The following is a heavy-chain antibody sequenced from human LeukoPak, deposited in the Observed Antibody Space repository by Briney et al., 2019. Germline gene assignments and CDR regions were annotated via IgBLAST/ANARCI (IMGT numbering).Heavy chain of an antibody. D-gene: IGHD2-15*01. CDR1: GFTFSSYA. J-gene: IGHJ4*02. V-gene: IGHV3-23*01. CDR2: ISGSGGST. Sequence: PGGSLRLSCAASGFTFSSYAMSWVRQAPGKGLEWVSAISGSGGSTYYADSVKGRFTISRDNPKNTLYLQMNSLRAEDTAVYYCAKDQDIVVVVAATFDYWGQGTLVTVSS. CDR3: AKDQDIVVVVAATFDY.